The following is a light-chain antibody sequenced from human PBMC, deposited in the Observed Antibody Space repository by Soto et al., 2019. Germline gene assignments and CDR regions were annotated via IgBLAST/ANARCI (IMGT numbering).Light chain of an antibody. V-gene: IGKV3-15*01. Sequence: EIVMTQSPATLSVSPGEGATLSFRASQSINSDLAWYQQKPGQAPRLLIYDAFTRATGIPARFSGSGSGTEFTLTISSLQSEDFAVYYCQQYSNWSPLTFGGGTKVEI. CDR3: QQYSNWSPLT. CDR1: QSINSD. J-gene: IGKJ4*01. CDR2: DAF.